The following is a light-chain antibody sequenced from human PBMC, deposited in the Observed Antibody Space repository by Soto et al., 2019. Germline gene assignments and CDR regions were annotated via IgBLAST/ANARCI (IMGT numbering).Light chain of an antibody. V-gene: IGKV3-20*01. Sequence: PGERATLSCRASQSVSSTYLXSYXXQXGXXXRXXXSGTSNRATGTPDRFSGSGYGTDFTLTISRLEPEDFAVYYCQQYGSPPITFGQGKRLEI. CDR3: QQYGSPPIT. CDR2: GTS. CDR1: QSVSSTY. J-gene: IGKJ5*01.